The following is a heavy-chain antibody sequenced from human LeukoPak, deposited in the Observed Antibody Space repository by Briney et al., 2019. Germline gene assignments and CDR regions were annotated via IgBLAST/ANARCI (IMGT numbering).Heavy chain of an antibody. CDR1: GGSISSYY. Sequence: PSQTLSLTCTASGGSISSYYWNWIRQSAGKRLEWIGRIYASGRTDYNPSLKSRVTMSVDTSKNQFSLKVTYVTAADTAVYYCARGHSSGHYYDYWGQGTLVTVSS. D-gene: IGHD3-22*01. V-gene: IGHV4-4*07. J-gene: IGHJ4*02. CDR3: ARGHSSGHYYDY. CDR2: IYASGRT.